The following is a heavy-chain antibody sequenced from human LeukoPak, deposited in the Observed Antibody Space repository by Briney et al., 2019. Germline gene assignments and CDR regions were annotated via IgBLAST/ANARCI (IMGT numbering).Heavy chain of an antibody. J-gene: IGHJ4*02. D-gene: IGHD3-3*01. CDR1: GGSISSYY. Sequence: PSETLSLTCTVSGGSISSYYWSWIRQPAGKGLEWIGRIYTSGSTNYNPSPKSRVTTSVDTSKNHFSLKLSSVTAADTDVYYGARDYDFWSDKDYWGQGTLVTVSS. CDR2: IYTSGST. V-gene: IGHV4-4*07. CDR3: ARDYDFWSDKDY.